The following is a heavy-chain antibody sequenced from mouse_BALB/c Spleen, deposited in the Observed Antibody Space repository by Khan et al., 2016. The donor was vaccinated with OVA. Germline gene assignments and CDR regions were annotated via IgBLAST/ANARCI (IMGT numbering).Heavy chain of an antibody. D-gene: IGHD1-2*01. V-gene: IGHV3-2*02. CDR1: GYSITSGYG. CDR2: KSHSGTP. Sequence: EVQLQESGPGLVKPSQSLSLTCTVTGYSITSGYGWTWTRQFPGNKLEWMGYKSHSGTPNYNPTLKSRTSITRDTSKNQFFLQLNSVTTEDTATYYCARTARIKYWGQGTTLTVSS. J-gene: IGHJ2*01. CDR3: ARTARIKY.